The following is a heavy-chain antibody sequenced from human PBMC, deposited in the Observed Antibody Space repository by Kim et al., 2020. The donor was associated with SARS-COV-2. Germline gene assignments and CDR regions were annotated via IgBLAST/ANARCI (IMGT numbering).Heavy chain of an antibody. CDR3: AREPQYGDYFDY. CDR1: GGSVSSGSYY. CDR2: IYYSGST. D-gene: IGHD4-17*01. V-gene: IGHV4-61*01. Sequence: SETLSLTCTVSGGSVSSGSYYWSWIRQPPGKGLEWIVYIYYSGSTNYNPSLKSRVTISVDTSKNQFSLKLSSVTAADTAVYYCAREPQYGDYFDYWGQGPLVTVPS. J-gene: IGHJ4*02.